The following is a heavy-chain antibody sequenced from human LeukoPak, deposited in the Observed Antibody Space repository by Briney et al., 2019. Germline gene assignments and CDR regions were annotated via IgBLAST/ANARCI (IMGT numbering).Heavy chain of an antibody. V-gene: IGHV3-13*04. D-gene: IGHD2-2*01. CDR1: GFTFSSYD. J-gene: IGHJ4*02. CDR3: ARGASVPAAFDY. CDR2: IGTAGGT. Sequence: GGSLRLSCAASGFTFSSYDMHWVRQATGKGLEWVSAIGTAGGTYYPGSVKGRFTISRENAKNSLYLQMNSLRAGDTAVYYCARGASVPAAFDYWGQGTLVTVSS.